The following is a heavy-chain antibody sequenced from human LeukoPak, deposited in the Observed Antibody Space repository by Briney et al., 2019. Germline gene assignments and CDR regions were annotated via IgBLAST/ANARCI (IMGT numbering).Heavy chain of an antibody. CDR2: IYYGGRI. Sequence: PSETLSLTCTVSGVSISSSSDFWGWVRQPPGKGLDWIGSIYYGGRIPYGGSAYYNEPLRSRVTISLDTSKNQISLQLTSVTAADTAVYYCARLRRVRGGRMEFDSWGQGTLVTVSS. CDR1: GVSISSSSDF. D-gene: IGHD3-10*01. CDR3: ARLRRVRGGRMEFDS. V-gene: IGHV4-39*01. J-gene: IGHJ4*02.